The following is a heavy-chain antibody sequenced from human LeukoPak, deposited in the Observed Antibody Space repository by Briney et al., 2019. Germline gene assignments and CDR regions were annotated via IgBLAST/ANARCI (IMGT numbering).Heavy chain of an antibody. V-gene: IGHV1-18*04. CDR3: ARSFSASNWLDP. CDR2: ISGYNGNT. J-gene: IGHJ5*02. CDR1: GYTFTGYY. Sequence: ASVKVSCKASGYTFTGYYMHWVRQAPGQGLEWMGWISGYNGNTMYSQKLQGRVTMTTDTSTSTAYMELRSLTSDDTAVYYCARSFSASNWLDPWGQGTLVTVSS.